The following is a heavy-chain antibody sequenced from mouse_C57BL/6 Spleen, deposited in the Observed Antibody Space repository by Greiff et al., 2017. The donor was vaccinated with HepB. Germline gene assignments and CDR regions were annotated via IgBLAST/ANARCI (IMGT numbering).Heavy chain of an antibody. CDR1: GYAFSSYW. V-gene: IGHV1-80*01. CDR3: ARNYDYEDYLDY. D-gene: IGHD2-4*01. J-gene: IGHJ2*01. CDR2: IYPGDGDT. Sequence: QVQLKESGAELVKPGASVKISCKASGYAFSSYWMNWVKQRPGKGLEWIGQIYPGDGDTNYNGKFKGKATLTADKSSSTAYMQLSSLTSEDSAVYFCARNYDYEDYLDYWGQGTTLTVSS.